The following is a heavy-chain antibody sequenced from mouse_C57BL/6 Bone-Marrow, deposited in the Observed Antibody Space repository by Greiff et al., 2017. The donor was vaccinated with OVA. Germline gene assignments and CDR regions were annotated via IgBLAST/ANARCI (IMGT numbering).Heavy chain of an antibody. CDR1: GYTFTSYW. D-gene: IGHD1-1*01. J-gene: IGHJ1*03. CDR2: IHPNSGST. CDR3: ARSPLITTVVATRGYFDV. V-gene: IGHV1-64*01. Sequence: QVQLKQPGAELVKPGASVKLSCKASGYTFTSYWMHWVKQRPGQGLEWIGMIHPNSGSTNYNEKFKSKATLTVDKSSSTAYMQLSSLTSEDSAVYYCARSPLITTVVATRGYFDVWGTGTTVTVSS.